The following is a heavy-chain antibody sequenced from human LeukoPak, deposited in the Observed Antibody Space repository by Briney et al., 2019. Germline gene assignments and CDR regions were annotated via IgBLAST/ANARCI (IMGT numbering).Heavy chain of an antibody. J-gene: IGHJ4*02. V-gene: IGHV3-48*03. CDR3: ASPQWLAF. CDR1: GITFSSYE. D-gene: IGHD6-19*01. Sequence: PPGGSLRLSCVVSGITFSSYEMNWVRQAPGKGLEWVSYISTSGSTIYYADSVKGRFTTSRDNAKNSLYLQMNGLRAEDTAIYYCASPQWLAFWGQGTLVTVSS. CDR2: ISTSGSTI.